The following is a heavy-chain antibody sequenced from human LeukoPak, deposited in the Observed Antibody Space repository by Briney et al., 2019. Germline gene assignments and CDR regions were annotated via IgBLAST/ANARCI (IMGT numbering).Heavy chain of an antibody. Sequence: GASVKVSCKASGYTFTSYYMHWVRQAPGQGLEWMGRIIPILGIANYAQKFQGGVTITADKSTSTAYMELSSLRSEDTAVYYCARDRGIVVVTATDYWGQGTLVTVSS. J-gene: IGHJ4*02. CDR1: GYTFTSYY. V-gene: IGHV1-69*04. CDR2: IIPILGIA. CDR3: ARDRGIVVVTATDY. D-gene: IGHD2-21*02.